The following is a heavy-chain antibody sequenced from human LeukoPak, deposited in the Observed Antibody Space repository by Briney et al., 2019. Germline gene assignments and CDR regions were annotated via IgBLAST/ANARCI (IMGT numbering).Heavy chain of an antibody. CDR2: ISYDGSNK. D-gene: IGHD3-3*01. V-gene: IGHV3-30*04. J-gene: IGHJ3*02. Sequence: GRSLRLSCAASGFTFRSYAMHWVRQAPGKGLEWVAVISYDGSNKYYADSVKGRFTISRDNSKNTLYLRMNSLRAEDTAVYYCAKDYDISYYDFWSGYFHDAFDIWGQGTMVTVSS. CDR1: GFTFRSYA. CDR3: AKDYDISYYDFWSGYFHDAFDI.